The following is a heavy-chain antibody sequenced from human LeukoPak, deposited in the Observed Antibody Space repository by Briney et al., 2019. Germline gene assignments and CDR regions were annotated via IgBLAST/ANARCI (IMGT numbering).Heavy chain of an antibody. D-gene: IGHD5-18*01. CDR3: AKSPRLDRGYSYPFDY. Sequence: QSGGSLRLSCAASGFTFSSYAMSWVRQAPGKGLEWVSAISGSGGSTYYADSVKGRFTISRDNSKNTLYLQMNSLRAEDTAVYYCAKSPRLDRGYSYPFDYWGQGTLVTVSS. V-gene: IGHV3-23*01. J-gene: IGHJ4*02. CDR2: ISGSGGST. CDR1: GFTFSSYA.